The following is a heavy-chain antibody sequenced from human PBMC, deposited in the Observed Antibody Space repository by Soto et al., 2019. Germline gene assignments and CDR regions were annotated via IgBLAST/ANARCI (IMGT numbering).Heavy chain of an antibody. J-gene: IGHJ6*02. CDR3: ARDPVPVNTGPLYYYYGMDV. Sequence: GASVKVSCKASGYTFTSYGISWVRQAPGQGLEWMGWISAYNGNTNYAQKLQGRVTMTTDTSTSTAYMELRSLRSEDTAVYYCARDPVPVNTGPLYYYYGMDVWGQGTTVTVSS. CDR1: GYTFTSYG. CDR2: ISAYNGNT. D-gene: IGHD5-18*01. V-gene: IGHV1-18*01.